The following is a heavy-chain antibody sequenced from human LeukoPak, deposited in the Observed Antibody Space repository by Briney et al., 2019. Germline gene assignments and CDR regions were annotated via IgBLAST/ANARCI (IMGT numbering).Heavy chain of an antibody. D-gene: IGHD6-13*01. CDR1: GFTFSSYD. CDR2: ISSSGNTI. Sequence: GGSLILSCGASGFTFSSYDMNWVRQAPGKGLEWVSYISSSGNTIYYADSVKGRFTISRDNPKNSLYLQMNSLRAEDTAVYYCARDIGAAGIRLDPWGQGTLATVSS. V-gene: IGHV3-48*03. J-gene: IGHJ5*02. CDR3: ARDIGAAGIRLDP.